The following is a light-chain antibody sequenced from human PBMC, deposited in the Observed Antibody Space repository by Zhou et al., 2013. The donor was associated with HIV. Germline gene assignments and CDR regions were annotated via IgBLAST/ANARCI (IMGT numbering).Light chain of an antibody. CDR1: QTVSSN. CDR3: QQYYTYPWT. Sequence: EIVMTQSPATLSVSPGERATLSCRASQTVSSNLAWYQQKPGQGPRLLIYGASTRATGIPARFSGSGSGTEFTLTISSLQSEDFATYFCQQYYTYPWTFGQGTKVEIK. V-gene: IGKV3-15*01. J-gene: IGKJ1*01. CDR2: GAS.